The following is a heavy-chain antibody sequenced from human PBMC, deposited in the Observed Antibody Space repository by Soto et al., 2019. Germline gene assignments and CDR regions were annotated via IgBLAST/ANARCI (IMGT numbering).Heavy chain of an antibody. Sequence: PGGSLRLSCAASGFTFSDYFMSWIRQAPGKGLEWVSYISSSGSTIYYADSVKGRFTISRDNAKNSLYLQMNSLRADDTAVYYCARRYCSGGSCYSHFDYWGQGTLVTVSS. CDR1: GFTFSDYF. D-gene: IGHD2-15*01. CDR3: ARRYCSGGSCYSHFDY. J-gene: IGHJ4*02. CDR2: ISSSGSTI. V-gene: IGHV3-11*01.